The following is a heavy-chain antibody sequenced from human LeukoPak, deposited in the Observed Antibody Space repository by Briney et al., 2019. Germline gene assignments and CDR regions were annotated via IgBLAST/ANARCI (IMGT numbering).Heavy chain of an antibody. Sequence: GESLKISCKGFGYRFTSYWIGWVRQLPGKGLEWMGIIYPGNSDTRYSPSFQGQVTISADKSISTAYLQWSSLKASDTAMYYCAVTIVGATGPRGAFDIWGQGTMVTVSS. CDR2: IYPGNSDT. CDR3: AVTIVGATGPRGAFDI. D-gene: IGHD1-26*01. V-gene: IGHV5-51*01. J-gene: IGHJ3*02. CDR1: GYRFTSYW.